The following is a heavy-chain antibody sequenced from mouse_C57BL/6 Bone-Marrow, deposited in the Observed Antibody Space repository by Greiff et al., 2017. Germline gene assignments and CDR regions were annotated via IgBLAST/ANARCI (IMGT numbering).Heavy chain of an antibody. V-gene: IGHV5-12*01. Sequence: DVKLVESGGGLVQPGGSLKLSCAASGFTFSDYYMYWVRQTPEKRLEWVAYISNGGGSTYYPDTVKGRFTSSRDNAKNTLYLQMSRLKSEDTAMYYCARRPFYYYGAMDYWGQGTSVTVSS. CDR3: ARRPFYYYGAMDY. CDR2: ISNGGGST. J-gene: IGHJ4*01. D-gene: IGHD1-1*01. CDR1: GFTFSDYY.